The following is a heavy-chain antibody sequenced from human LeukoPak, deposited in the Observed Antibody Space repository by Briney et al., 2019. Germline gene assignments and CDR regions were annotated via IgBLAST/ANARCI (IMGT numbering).Heavy chain of an antibody. J-gene: IGHJ4*02. Sequence: ASVKVCCKASGGTFSSYAISWVRQAPGQGLEWMGGIIPIFGTANYAQKFQGRVTIAADESTSTAYMELSSLRSEDTAVYYCARSLVDYGSGSYRSFDYWGQGTLVTVSS. V-gene: IGHV1-69*13. D-gene: IGHD3-10*01. CDR3: ARSLVDYGSGSYRSFDY. CDR2: IIPIFGTA. CDR1: GGTFSSYA.